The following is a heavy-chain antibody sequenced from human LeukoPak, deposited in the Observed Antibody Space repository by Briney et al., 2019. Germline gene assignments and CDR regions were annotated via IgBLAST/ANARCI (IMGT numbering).Heavy chain of an antibody. CDR1: GFTFGDYA. CDR2: IRSKDNDGTT. J-gene: IGHJ4*02. D-gene: IGHD3-10*01. CDR3: ARPQFYYGSGSIRY. V-gene: IGHV3-49*04. Sequence: GGSLRLSCTASGFTFGDYAISWVRQAPGKGLEWLGFIRSKDNDGTTAYAASVEGRFIISRDDSKSIAYLQMNDLKTEDTAVYYCARPQFYYGSGSIRYWGQGTLVTVSS.